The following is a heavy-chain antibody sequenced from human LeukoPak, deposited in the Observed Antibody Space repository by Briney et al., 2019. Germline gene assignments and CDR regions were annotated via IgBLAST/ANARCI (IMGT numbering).Heavy chain of an antibody. J-gene: IGHJ3*02. CDR2: IKQDGSEK. Sequence: GGSLRLSCAASGFTFSSYWMSWVRQAPGKGLEWVANIKQDGSEKYYVDSVKGRFTISRDNAKNSLYLQMNSLRAEDTAVYYCARVLTLNDVSVDAFDIWGQGTMVTVSS. CDR3: ARVLTLNDVSVDAFDI. V-gene: IGHV3-7*01. CDR1: GFTFSSYW. D-gene: IGHD1-1*01.